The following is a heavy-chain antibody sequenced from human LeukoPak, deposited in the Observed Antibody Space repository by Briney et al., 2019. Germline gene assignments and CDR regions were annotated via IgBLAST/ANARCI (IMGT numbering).Heavy chain of an antibody. V-gene: IGHV3-15*01. Sequence: GGSLRLSCAASRFTFSNAWMSWVRQAPGKGLEWVGRIKSKTDGGTTDYAAPVKGRFTISRDDSKNTLYLQMNSLKSEDTAVYYCTAWYYYDSSGYYWGGYWGQGTLVTVSS. CDR1: RFTFSNAW. CDR3: TAWYYYDSSGYYWGGY. J-gene: IGHJ4*02. CDR2: IKSKTDGGTT. D-gene: IGHD3-22*01.